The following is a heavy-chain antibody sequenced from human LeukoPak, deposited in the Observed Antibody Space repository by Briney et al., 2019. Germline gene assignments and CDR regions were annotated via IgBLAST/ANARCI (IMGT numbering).Heavy chain of an antibody. D-gene: IGHD4-17*01. CDR2: IYYSGST. CDR1: GGSISSSSYY. J-gene: IGHJ4*02. Sequence: SETLSLTCTVSGGSISSSSYYWGWVRQPPGKGLEWIGSIYYSGSTYYNPSLKSRVTISVDTSKNQFSLKLSSVTAADTAVYYCARAELHYGDYQYYFDYWGQGTLVTVSS. V-gene: IGHV4-39*07. CDR3: ARAELHYGDYQYYFDY.